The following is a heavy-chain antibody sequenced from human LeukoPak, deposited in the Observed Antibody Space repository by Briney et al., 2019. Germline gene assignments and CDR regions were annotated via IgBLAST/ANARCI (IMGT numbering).Heavy chain of an antibody. D-gene: IGHD3-10*01. CDR1: GFTFSSYW. Sequence: GGSLRLSCAASGFTFSSYWMSWVRQAPGKGLKWVANIKQDGSEKYYVDSVKGRFTISRDNAKNSLYLQMNSLRAEDTAVYYCARVQSSGSYYYYYYGMDVWGQGTTVTVSS. CDR3: ARVQSSGSYYYYYYGMDV. CDR2: IKQDGSEK. V-gene: IGHV3-7*01. J-gene: IGHJ6*02.